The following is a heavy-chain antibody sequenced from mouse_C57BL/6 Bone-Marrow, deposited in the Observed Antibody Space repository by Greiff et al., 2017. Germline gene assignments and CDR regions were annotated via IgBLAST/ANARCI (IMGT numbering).Heavy chain of an antibody. CDR2: IDPSDSYT. CDR3: ARDGSSYDWFAY. Sequence: VQLQQPGAELVMPGASVKLSCKASGYTFTSYWMHWVKQRPGQGLEWIGEIDPSDSYTNYNQKFKGKSTLTVDKSSSPAYMQLSSLTSEDSAVYYCARDGSSYDWFAYWGQGTLVTVSA. V-gene: IGHV1-69*01. J-gene: IGHJ3*01. D-gene: IGHD1-1*01. CDR1: GYTFTSYW.